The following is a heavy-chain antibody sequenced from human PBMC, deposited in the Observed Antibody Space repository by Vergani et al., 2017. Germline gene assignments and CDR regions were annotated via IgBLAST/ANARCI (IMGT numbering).Heavy chain of an antibody. CDR1: GGSISSGGYY. CDR3: ARASVETNKRRTENYYDMDV. Sequence: QVQLQESGPGLVKPSQTLSLTCTVSGGSISSGGYYWSWIRHHPGKGLEWIGYIYYSGNTYFNPSLKNRVRMSADTSKNQVFLKVGSVAAADTAVYYCARASVETNKRRTENYYDMDVWGEGTTVTVSS. D-gene: IGHD5-18*01. V-gene: IGHV4-31*03. J-gene: IGHJ6*03. CDR2: IYYSGNT.